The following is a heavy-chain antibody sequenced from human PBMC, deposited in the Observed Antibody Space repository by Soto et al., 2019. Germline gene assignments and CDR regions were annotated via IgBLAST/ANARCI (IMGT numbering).Heavy chain of an antibody. J-gene: IGHJ4*02. Sequence: EVQLVESGGGLVEPGGSIRLSCVASGFTFTKAYMTWVRQAPGKGLEWVGRIKGSPAGGTTDYATSVKGRFTISRDDSKNTLYLQMNSLKTEDTSVYYCAREGGCPGSDFYGAYWGQGTLVTVSS. V-gene: IGHV3-15*01. CDR2: IKGSPAGGTT. CDR3: AREGGCPGSDFYGAY. CDR1: GFTFTKAY. D-gene: IGHD1-26*01.